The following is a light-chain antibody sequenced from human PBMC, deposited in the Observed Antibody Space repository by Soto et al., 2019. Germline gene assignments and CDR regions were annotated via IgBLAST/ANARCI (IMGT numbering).Light chain of an antibody. CDR3: AASDDSPNGWV. V-gene: IGLV1-44*01. CDR1: SSNIGSNT. CDR2: VNN. Sequence: QPVLTQPPSASGTPGQRVTISCSGSSSNIGSNTVNWYQQLPGTAPKLRIYVNNQRPSGVPERFSGSNSGTSSSLAISGLQSEDEADYHCAASDDSPNGWVFGGGTMLPVL. J-gene: IGLJ3*02.